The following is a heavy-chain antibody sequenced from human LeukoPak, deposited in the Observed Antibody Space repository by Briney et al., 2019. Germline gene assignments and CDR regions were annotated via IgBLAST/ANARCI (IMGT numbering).Heavy chain of an antibody. CDR1: GGSISSDY. D-gene: IGHD3-9*01. CDR3: ARDGPPDILTGTYYGMDV. V-gene: IGHV4-59*01. J-gene: IGHJ6*04. CDR2: IDYSGST. Sequence: SATLSLSCAVAGGSISSDYWSWSRPPPGKGLEWSGYIDYSGSTNYDPSLKSRVTISVDTSKTQSSLKLSSVTAADTAVYYCARDGPPDILTGTYYGMDVWGKGTTVTVSS.